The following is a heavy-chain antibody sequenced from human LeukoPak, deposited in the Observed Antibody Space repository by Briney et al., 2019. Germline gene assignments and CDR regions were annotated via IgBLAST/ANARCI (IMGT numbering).Heavy chain of an antibody. V-gene: IGHV4-34*01. CDR3: ARAVGYYYYYMDV. CDR1: GVSFSGYY. CDR2: ISHSGST. J-gene: IGHJ6*03. D-gene: IGHD1-26*01. Sequence: SETLSLTCELYGVSFSGYYWSWIRQTPGKGLEWIGEISHSGSTNYNPSLKSRGTISIDTSKNQFSLNLTSTTAADTANCARAVGYYYYYMDVWGKGTTVTVSS.